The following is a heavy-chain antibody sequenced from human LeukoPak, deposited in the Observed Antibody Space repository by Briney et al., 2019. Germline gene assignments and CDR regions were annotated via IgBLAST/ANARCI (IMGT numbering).Heavy chain of an antibody. Sequence: PGGSLRLSCAASGFTFSSYAMSWVRQAPGKGLEWVSAISGSGGSTYYADSVKGRFTISRDNSKNTLYLQMNSLRAEDTAVYYCAKDSGGGSYPKAEFDYWGQGTLVTVSS. J-gene: IGHJ4*02. CDR3: AKDSGGGSYPKAEFDY. V-gene: IGHV3-23*01. D-gene: IGHD1-26*01. CDR1: GFTFSSYA. CDR2: ISGSGGST.